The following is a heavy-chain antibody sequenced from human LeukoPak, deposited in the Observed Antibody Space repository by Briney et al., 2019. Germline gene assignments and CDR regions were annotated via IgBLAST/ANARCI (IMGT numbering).Heavy chain of an antibody. CDR1: GFTFSSYS. Sequence: GGSLRLSCVASGFTFSSYSMNWVRQAPGKGPEWVSSISSDSNYIYYTDSVKGRFTISRDNAKNSLFLQMNSLRAEDTAVYYCARDYRRWSEYWGQGTLVTVSS. CDR2: ISSDSNYI. V-gene: IGHV3-21*01. J-gene: IGHJ4*02. CDR3: ARDYRRWSEY. D-gene: IGHD2-15*01.